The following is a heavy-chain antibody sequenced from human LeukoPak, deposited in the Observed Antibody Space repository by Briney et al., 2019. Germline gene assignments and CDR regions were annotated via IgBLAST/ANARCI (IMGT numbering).Heavy chain of an antibody. CDR1: GFTFSSYA. Sequence: GGSLRLSCAASGFTFSSYAMSWVRQGPGKGLEWVSGISGSGGTTYYADSVKGRFTISRDNTKSTLYLQMDSLRAEDTAVYYCAKSLLSGSYRWFDPWGQGTLVTVSS. CDR3: AKSLLSGSYRWFDP. CDR2: ISGSGGTT. J-gene: IGHJ5*02. D-gene: IGHD1-26*01. V-gene: IGHV3-23*01.